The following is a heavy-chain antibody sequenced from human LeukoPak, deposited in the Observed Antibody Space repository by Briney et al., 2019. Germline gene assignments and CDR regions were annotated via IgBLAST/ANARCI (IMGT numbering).Heavy chain of an antibody. V-gene: IGHV3-30-3*01. CDR1: GFTFSSYA. CDR3: ARGGEGYLDY. J-gene: IGHJ4*02. Sequence: GGSLRLSCAASGFTFSSYAIHWVRQAPGKGLEWVAVISYDGSNKYYADSVKGRFTISRDNSKNTLYLQMNSLRAEDTAVYYCARGGEGYLDYWGQGTLVTVSS. CDR2: ISYDGSNK.